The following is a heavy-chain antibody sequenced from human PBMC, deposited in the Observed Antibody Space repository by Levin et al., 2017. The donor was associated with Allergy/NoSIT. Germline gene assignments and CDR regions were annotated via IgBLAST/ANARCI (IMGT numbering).Heavy chain of an antibody. V-gene: IGHV3-23*01. CDR1: GFTFSSYA. D-gene: IGHD3-3*01. CDR3: AKRRGSGYYNPRDAFDI. CDR2: ISGSGGST. Sequence: GESLKISCAASGFTFSSYAMSWVRQAPGKGLEWVSAISGSGGSTYYADSVKGRFTISRDNSKNTLYLQMNSLRAEDTAVYYCAKRRGSGYYNPRDAFDIWGQGTMVTVSS. J-gene: IGHJ3*02.